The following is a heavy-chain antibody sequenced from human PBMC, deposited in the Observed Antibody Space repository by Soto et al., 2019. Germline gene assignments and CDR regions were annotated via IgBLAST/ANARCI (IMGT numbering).Heavy chain of an antibody. J-gene: IGHJ2*01. Sequence: EVQLVESGGGLVQPGGSLTLSCVASGFTFRNYWMHWVRQAPGKGLVWVARINSDGSTTSYADSERGRFTISRDNVKNTLYLQMNSLRAEDTAVYTCARDPDTSGWYGCFDLWGRGTLVTVSS. V-gene: IGHV3-74*01. CDR1: GFTFRNYW. D-gene: IGHD6-19*01. CDR2: INSDGSTT. CDR3: ARDPDTSGWYGCFDL.